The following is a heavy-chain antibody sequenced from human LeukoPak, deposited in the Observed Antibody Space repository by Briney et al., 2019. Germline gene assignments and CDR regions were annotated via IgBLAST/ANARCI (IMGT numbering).Heavy chain of an antibody. V-gene: IGHV3-21*01. Sequence: GGSLRLSCAASGFTFSSYSMNWVRQAPGKGLEWVSSISTSSSYIYYADSVKGRFTISRDNAKNSLYLQMNSLRAEDTAVYYCARAPIAVAGEFDYWGQGTLVTVSP. J-gene: IGHJ4*02. D-gene: IGHD6-19*01. CDR3: ARAPIAVAGEFDY. CDR2: ISTSSSYI. CDR1: GFTFSSYS.